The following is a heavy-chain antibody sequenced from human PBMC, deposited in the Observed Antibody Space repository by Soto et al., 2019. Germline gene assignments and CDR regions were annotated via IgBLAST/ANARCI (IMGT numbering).Heavy chain of an antibody. J-gene: IGHJ5*02. D-gene: IGHD2-2*02. V-gene: IGHV1-69*06. CDR2: IIPIFGTA. CDR3: AVYCSSTSCYRDWFDP. Sequence: QVQLVQSGAEVKKPGSSVKVCCKASGGTFSSYAISWVRQAPGQGLEWMGGIIPIFGTANYAQKFQGRVTITADKSTSTAYMELSSLRSEDTAVYYCAVYCSSTSCYRDWFDPWGQGTLVTVSS. CDR1: GGTFSSYA.